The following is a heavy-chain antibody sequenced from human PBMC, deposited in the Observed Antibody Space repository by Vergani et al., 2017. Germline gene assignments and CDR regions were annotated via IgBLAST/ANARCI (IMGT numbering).Heavy chain of an antibody. CDR3: ASTENFWDYYYYYMDV. CDR2: IYYS. J-gene: IGHJ6*03. D-gene: IGHD2/OR15-2a*01. V-gene: IGHV4-34*11. CDR1: GGSFSGYY. Sequence: QVQLQQWGAGLLKPSETLSLTCAVYGGSFSGYYWSWIRQPPGKGLEWIGYIYYSGSTKSSGSTKYNPSLKSRVTISVDTSKNQFSLRLSSVTAADTAVYYCASTENFWDYYYYYMDVWGKGTTVTVSS.